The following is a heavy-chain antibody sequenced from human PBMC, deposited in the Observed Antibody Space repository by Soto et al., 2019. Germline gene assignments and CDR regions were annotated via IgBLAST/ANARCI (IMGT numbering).Heavy chain of an antibody. CDR1: GGTFSSYT. J-gene: IGHJ4*02. D-gene: IGHD3-9*01. CDR2: IIPILGIA. V-gene: IGHV1-69*02. CDR3: ASQDDILTGYSYY. Sequence: QVQLVQSGAEVKKPGSPVKVYCKASGGTFSSYTISWVRQAPGQGLEWMGRIIPILGIANYAQKFQGRVTITADKSTSTAYMELSSLRSEDTAVYYCASQDDILTGYSYYWGQGTLVTVSS.